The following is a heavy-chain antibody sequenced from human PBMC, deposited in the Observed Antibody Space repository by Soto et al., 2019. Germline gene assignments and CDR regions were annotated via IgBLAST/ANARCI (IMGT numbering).Heavy chain of an antibody. Sequence: VGSLRLSCEASGFTFSSYWMSWVRQAPGRGLEWVANIKKDGSEKFYVDSVMGRFAISRDNAKNSLYLQMDSLRADDTAVYYCARGLLTFGGVIVVAFDFWGLGTLVTVSS. CDR1: GFTFSSYW. V-gene: IGHV3-7*03. CDR2: IKKDGSEK. J-gene: IGHJ4*02. CDR3: ARGLLTFGGVIVVAFDF. D-gene: IGHD3-16*02.